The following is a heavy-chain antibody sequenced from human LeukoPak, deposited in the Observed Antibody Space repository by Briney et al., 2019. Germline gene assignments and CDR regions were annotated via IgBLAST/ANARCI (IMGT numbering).Heavy chain of an antibody. J-gene: IGHJ5*02. CDR1: GGSISSGGYY. V-gene: IGHV4-31*03. CDR3: ARDDYGDRFGPWFDP. Sequence: TLSLTCTVSGGSISSGGYYWRWIRQHPGKGLEWIGYIYYSGSTYYNPSLKSRITISVDTSKNQFSLKLSSVTAADTAVYYCARDDYGDRFGPWFDPWGQGTLVTVSS. CDR2: IYYSGST. D-gene: IGHD4-17*01.